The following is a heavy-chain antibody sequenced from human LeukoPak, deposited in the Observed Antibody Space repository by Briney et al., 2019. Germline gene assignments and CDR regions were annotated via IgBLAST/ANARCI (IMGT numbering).Heavy chain of an antibody. CDR3: AREITHSI. Sequence: PGGSLRLSCEASGFTFSTYAMHWVRQAPGKGLEWVAVISYDASKKYYADSVRGRFTISRDNSKNTLYLQMTSLRAEDTAVYHCAREITHSIWGQGTMVTVSS. V-gene: IGHV3-30*04. D-gene: IGHD2-21*01. CDR2: ISYDASKK. J-gene: IGHJ3*02. CDR1: GFTFSTYA.